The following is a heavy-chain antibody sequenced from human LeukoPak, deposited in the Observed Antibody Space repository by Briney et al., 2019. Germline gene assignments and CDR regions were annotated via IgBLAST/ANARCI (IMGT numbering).Heavy chain of an antibody. CDR1: GGTFSSYA. D-gene: IGHD6-6*01. V-gene: IGHV1-8*02. CDR2: MNPNSGNT. J-gene: IGHJ4*02. Sequence: ASVKVSCKASGGTFSSYAISWVRQAPGQGLEWMGWMNPNSGNTGYAQKFQGRVTMTRNTSISTAYMELSSLRSEDTAVYYCARSSKYSSSSGDFDYWGQGTLVTVSS. CDR3: ARSSKYSSSSGDFDY.